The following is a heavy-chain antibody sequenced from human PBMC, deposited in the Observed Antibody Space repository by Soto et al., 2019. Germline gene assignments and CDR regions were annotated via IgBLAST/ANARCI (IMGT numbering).Heavy chain of an antibody. V-gene: IGHV1-46*01. CDR3: ARYDYNGYYFDY. J-gene: IGHJ4*02. D-gene: IGHD4-4*01. CDR2: INPSGGST. Sequence: GASVKVSCKASGYTFSTNYMQWVRQAPGQGYEWMGIINPSGGSTTYAQKFQGRVTMTRDTSTTAVYMELSSLKSEDTAVYYCARYDYNGYYFDYWGQGTLVTVS. CDR1: GYTFSTNY.